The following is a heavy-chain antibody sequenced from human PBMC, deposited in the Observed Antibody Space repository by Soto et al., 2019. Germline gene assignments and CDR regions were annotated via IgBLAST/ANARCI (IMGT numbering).Heavy chain of an antibody. J-gene: IGHJ5*02. CDR2: ISAYNGNT. CDR1: GYTFTSYG. D-gene: IGHD6-13*01. Sequence: ASVKVSCKASGYTFTSYGISWVRQAPGQGLEWMGWISAYNGNTNYAQKLQGRVTMTTDTSTSTAYMELRSLRSDDTAVYYCARELVEGYSSSWFDPWGQGTLVTVSS. V-gene: IGHV1-18*01. CDR3: ARELVEGYSSSWFDP.